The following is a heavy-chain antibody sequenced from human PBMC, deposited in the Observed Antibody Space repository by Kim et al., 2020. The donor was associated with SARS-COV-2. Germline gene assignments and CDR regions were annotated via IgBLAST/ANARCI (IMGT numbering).Heavy chain of an antibody. D-gene: IGHD3-3*01. Sequence: GGSLRLSCAASGFTVSSNYMSWVRKAPGKGLEWVSIIYSGGSTNYADSVKGRFTISRDNSKNTLYLQMNSLRAEDTAVYYCAREKVGSITIFGVVIRYGMDVWGQGTTVTVSS. CDR1: GFTVSSNY. V-gene: IGHV3-53*01. CDR3: AREKVGSITIFGVVIRYGMDV. J-gene: IGHJ6*02. CDR2: IYSGGST.